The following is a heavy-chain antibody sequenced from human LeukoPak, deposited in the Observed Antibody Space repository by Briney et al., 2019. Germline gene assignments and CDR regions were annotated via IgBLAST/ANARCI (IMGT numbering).Heavy chain of an antibody. Sequence: SETLSLTCTVSGGSIGSYYWSWIRQPPGKGLEWIGYIYYSGSTNYYPSLKSRGTMSVDTSKNQFALNLSSVTAADTAVYYCARGGSGWYDGYFDYWGQGTLVTVSS. CDR3: ARGGSGWYDGYFDY. D-gene: IGHD6-19*01. J-gene: IGHJ4*02. CDR1: GGSIGSYY. CDR2: IYYSGST. V-gene: IGHV4-59*08.